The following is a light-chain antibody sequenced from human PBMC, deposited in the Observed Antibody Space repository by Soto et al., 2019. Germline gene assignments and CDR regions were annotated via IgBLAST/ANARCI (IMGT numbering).Light chain of an antibody. Sequence: EIVMTQSPATLSVSPGERATLSCRASQSVSTNLAWYQQKPGQAPRLLIYAASVRATGIPARYSGSGSATELTPTLSSLQSEDFAVYYCQYYDERPPKRSLGGGTKVEIK. J-gene: IGKJ4*01. CDR1: QSVSTN. CDR3: QYYDERPPKRS. CDR2: AAS. V-gene: IGKV3-15*01.